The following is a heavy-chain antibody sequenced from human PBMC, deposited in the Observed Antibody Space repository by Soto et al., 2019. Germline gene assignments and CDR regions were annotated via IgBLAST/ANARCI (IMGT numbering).Heavy chain of an antibody. V-gene: IGHV4-30-4*01. D-gene: IGHD3-9*01. Sequence: SETLSLTCTVSGGSISSGDYYWRWIRQPPGKGLEWIGYIYYSGSTYYNPSLKSRVTISVDTSKNQFSLKLSSVTAADTTAYYGVRDRTKGGRYFGLLPKTKGNWFVTGGQGTLVTVSS. CDR2: IYYSGST. J-gene: IGHJ5*01. CDR1: GGSISSGDYY. CDR3: VRDRTKGGRYFGLLPKTKGNWFVT.